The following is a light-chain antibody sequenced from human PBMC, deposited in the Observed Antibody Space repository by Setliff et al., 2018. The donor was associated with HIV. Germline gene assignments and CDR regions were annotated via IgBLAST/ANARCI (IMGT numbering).Light chain of an antibody. CDR1: SSDVGGYNY. J-gene: IGLJ1*01. Sequence: LTQPASVSGSPGQSITISCTGTSSDVGGYNYVSWYQQHPGKAPKLMIYEVSNRPSGVSNRFSGSKSGNTASLTISGLQAEDEADYYCSSYTSSSPRVFGTGTKVTVL. CDR3: SSYTSSSPRV. CDR2: EVS. V-gene: IGLV2-14*01.